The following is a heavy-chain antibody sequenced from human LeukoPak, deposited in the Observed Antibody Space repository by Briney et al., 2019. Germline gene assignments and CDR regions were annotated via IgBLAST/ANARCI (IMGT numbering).Heavy chain of an antibody. V-gene: IGHV3-21*01. CDR2: ISSSSNYI. CDR1: GFTFTTYS. CDR3: ARAHSSSWHFDAFDI. Sequence: GGSLRLSCAASGFTFTTYSMNWVRQAPGKGLEWVSFISSSSNYIYYADSVKGRFTISRDNAKSSLYLQMNSLRVEDTAVYYCARAHSSSWHFDAFDIWGQGTMVTVSS. J-gene: IGHJ3*02. D-gene: IGHD6-13*01.